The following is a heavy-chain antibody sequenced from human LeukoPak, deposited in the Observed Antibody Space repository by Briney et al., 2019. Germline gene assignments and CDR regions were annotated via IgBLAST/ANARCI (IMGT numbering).Heavy chain of an antibody. CDR3: VKFRPLTSVAGTIFHY. CDR1: GFTFRGFW. J-gene: IGHJ4*02. CDR2: IGGGGHDT. D-gene: IGHD6-19*01. V-gene: IGHV3-23*01. Sequence: GGSLRLSCAPSGFTFRGFWMIGVGQAPGKGLEGVSAIGGGGHDTFYADFVRGRFTISRDNSKNTLYLQMNTLRVEDTAVYYCVKFRPLTSVAGTIFHYWGPGTLVTVSS.